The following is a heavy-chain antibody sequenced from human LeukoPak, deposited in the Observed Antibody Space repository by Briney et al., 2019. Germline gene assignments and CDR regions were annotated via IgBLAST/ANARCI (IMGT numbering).Heavy chain of an antibody. J-gene: IGHJ3*02. V-gene: IGHV1-24*01. CDR2: FDPEDGET. CDR1: GYTLTELS. Sequence: ASVKVSCKVSGYTLTELSMHWVRQAPGKGLEWMGGFDPEDGETIYAQKFQGRVTMTEDTSTDTAYMELSNLRSEDTAVYYCATVRLVDSSGFDPLAPNAFDIWGQGTMVTVSS. D-gene: IGHD6-19*01. CDR3: ATVRLVDSSGFDPLAPNAFDI.